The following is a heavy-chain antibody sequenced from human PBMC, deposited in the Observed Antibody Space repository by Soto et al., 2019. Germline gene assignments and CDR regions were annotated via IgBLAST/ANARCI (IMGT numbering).Heavy chain of an antibody. Sequence: ASVKVSCKASGYTLTSYAMHWVRQAPGQRLEWMGWINAGNGNTKYSQKFQGRVTITRDTSASTAYMELSSLRSEDTAVYYCASSYSNYALIDYYYYGMDVWGQGTTVTV. V-gene: IGHV1-3*01. CDR3: ASSYSNYALIDYYYYGMDV. J-gene: IGHJ6*02. CDR1: GYTLTSYA. CDR2: INAGNGNT. D-gene: IGHD4-4*01.